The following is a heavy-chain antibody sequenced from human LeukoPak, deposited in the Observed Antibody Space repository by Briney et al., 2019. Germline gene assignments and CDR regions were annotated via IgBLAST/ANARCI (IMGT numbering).Heavy chain of an antibody. CDR1: GGTFNSYA. V-gene: IGHV1-69*06. CDR2: IIPIFGTA. Sequence: ASVKVSCKASGGTFNSYAISWVRQAPGQGLEWMGGIIPIFGTANYAQKFQGRVTITADKSTSTAYMELSSLRSEDTAVYYCARRARGSYYYMDVWGKGTTVTVSS. J-gene: IGHJ6*03. CDR3: ARRARGSYYYMDV. D-gene: IGHD1-26*01.